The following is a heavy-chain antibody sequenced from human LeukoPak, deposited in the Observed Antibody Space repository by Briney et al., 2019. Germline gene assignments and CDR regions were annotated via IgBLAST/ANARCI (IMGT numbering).Heavy chain of an antibody. D-gene: IGHD4-17*01. CDR3: ARSLRVATAYMDV. J-gene: IGHJ6*03. CDR1: GGSISSYY. Sequence: SETLSLTCTVSGGSISSYYWSWIRQPPGKGLEWIGYIYYSGSTNYNPSLKSRVTISVDTSKNQFSLKLSSVTAADTAVYYCARSLRVATAYMDVWGKGTTVTVSS. CDR2: IYYSGST. V-gene: IGHV4-59*01.